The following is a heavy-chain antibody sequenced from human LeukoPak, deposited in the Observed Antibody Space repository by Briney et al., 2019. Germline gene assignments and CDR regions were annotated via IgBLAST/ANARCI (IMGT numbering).Heavy chain of an antibody. D-gene: IGHD1-26*01. CDR2: INAGNGNT. Sequence: ASVKVSCKASGYTFTSYSMHWVRQAPGQRLEWMGWINAGNGNTKFSQKFQGRVTITRDTSASTAYMELSSLRSEDTAVYYCARFLGGSYGMDGWGQGTTVTVSS. CDR1: GYTFTSYS. J-gene: IGHJ6*02. V-gene: IGHV1-3*01. CDR3: ARFLGGSYGMDG.